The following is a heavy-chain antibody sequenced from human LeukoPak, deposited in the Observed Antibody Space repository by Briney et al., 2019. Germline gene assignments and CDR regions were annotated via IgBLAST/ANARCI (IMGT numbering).Heavy chain of an antibody. Sequence: SETLSLTCAVYGGSFSGYYWIWIRQPPGKGLEWIGEINHSGRTNYNPSLKSRVTISGDTSKNQFSLRLSSVTAADTAVYYCARGRYYYDSSGYYHDAFDIWGQGTMVTVSS. J-gene: IGHJ3*02. D-gene: IGHD3-22*01. CDR2: INHSGRT. CDR3: ARGRYYYDSSGYYHDAFDI. CDR1: GGSFSGYY. V-gene: IGHV4-34*01.